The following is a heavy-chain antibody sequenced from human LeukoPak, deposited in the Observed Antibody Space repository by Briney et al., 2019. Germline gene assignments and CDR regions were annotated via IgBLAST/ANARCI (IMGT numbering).Heavy chain of an antibody. V-gene: IGHV4-4*07. J-gene: IGHJ4*02. D-gene: IGHD4-17*01. CDR1: GGSISSYY. CDR3: ARGVRYGAPPDY. CDR2: IYTSGST. Sequence: SETLSLTCPVSGGSISSYYWSWIRQPAGKGLEWIGRIYTSGSTNYNPSLKSRVTISVDKSKNQFSLKLSSVTAADTAVYYCARGVRYGAPPDYWGQGTLVTVSS.